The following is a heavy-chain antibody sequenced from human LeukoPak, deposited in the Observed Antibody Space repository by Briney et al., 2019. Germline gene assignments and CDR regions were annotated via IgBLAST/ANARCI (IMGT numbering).Heavy chain of an antibody. V-gene: IGHV3-7*01. CDR1: GFTFSSYW. Sequence: GGSLRLSCEASGFTFSSYWMSWVRQAPGKGLEWVAHIKEDESDEYYVDSVRGRFTASRDNAKNSVSLQMNSLRVEDTAVYYCARWRGRQSEFDYWGQGTLVTVSS. CDR2: IKEDESDE. J-gene: IGHJ4*02. D-gene: IGHD1-1*01. CDR3: ARWRGRQSEFDY.